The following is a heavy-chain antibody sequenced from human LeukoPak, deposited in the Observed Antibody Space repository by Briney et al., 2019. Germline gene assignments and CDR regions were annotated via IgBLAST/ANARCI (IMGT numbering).Heavy chain of an antibody. CDR3: ARVRRYYFDY. CDR1: GGSISSGGYS. V-gene: IGHV4-30-2*01. D-gene: IGHD3-3*01. J-gene: IGHJ4*02. CDR2: IYHSGST. Sequence: SETLSLTCAVSGGSISSGGYSWSWIRQPPGKGLEWIGYIYHSGSTYYNPSLKSRVTISVDRSKNQFFLKLSSVTAADTAVYYCARVRRYYFDYWGQGTLVTVSS.